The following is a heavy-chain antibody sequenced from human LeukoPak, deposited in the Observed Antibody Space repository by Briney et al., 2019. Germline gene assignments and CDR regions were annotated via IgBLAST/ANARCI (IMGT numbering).Heavy chain of an antibody. CDR2: INHSGST. CDR1: GGSFSGYY. CDR3: ARPITGTDYGGGNWFDP. J-gene: IGHJ5*02. D-gene: IGHD1-7*01. Sequence: SETLSLTCAVYGGSFSGYYWSWIRQPPGKGLEWIGEINHSGSTNYNPSLKSRVTISVDTSKNQFSTKLSSVTAANTAVYYCARPITGTDYGGGNWFDPWGQGTLVTVSS. V-gene: IGHV4-34*01.